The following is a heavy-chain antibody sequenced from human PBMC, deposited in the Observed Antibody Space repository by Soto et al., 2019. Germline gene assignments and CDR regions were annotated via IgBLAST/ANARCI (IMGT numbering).Heavy chain of an antibody. D-gene: IGHD3-16*01. CDR2: IIPVFDKA. CDR3: ARLRRDWGDAFDL. Sequence: SVKVSCKASGGSFGSSAISWVRQAPAQGLEWMGEIIPVFDKANYAQNFQGRLTITADEPTRTVFMQLSSLRSEDRAVYFCARLRRDWGDAFDLWGLGTLVTV. V-gene: IGHV1-69*13. CDR1: GGSFGSSA. J-gene: IGHJ3*01.